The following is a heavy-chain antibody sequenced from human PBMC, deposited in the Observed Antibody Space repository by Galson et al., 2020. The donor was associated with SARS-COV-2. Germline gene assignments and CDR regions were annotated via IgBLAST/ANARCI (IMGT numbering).Heavy chain of an antibody. CDR1: GFTFDDYG. J-gene: IGHJ4*02. D-gene: IGHD2-15*01. Sequence: GESLKISCAASGFTFDDYGMSWVRQAPGKGLEWVSGINWNGGSTGYADSVKGRFTISRDNAKNSLYLQMNSLRAEDTALYHCARDALRGVEGWVDYWGQGTLVTVSS. CDR3: ARDALRGVEGWVDY. V-gene: IGHV3-20*01. CDR2: INWNGGST.